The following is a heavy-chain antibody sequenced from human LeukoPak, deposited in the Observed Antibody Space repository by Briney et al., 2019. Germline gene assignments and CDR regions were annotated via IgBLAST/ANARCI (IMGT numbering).Heavy chain of an antibody. CDR1: GYSISSGYY. Sequence: PSETLSLTCAVSGYSISSGYYWGWIRQPLGKGLEWIGSIYHSGSTYYNPSLKSRVTISVDTSKNQFSLKLSSVTAADTAVYYCARDNARAPFDYWGQGTLVTVSS. J-gene: IGHJ4*02. CDR2: IYHSGST. V-gene: IGHV4-38-2*02. CDR3: ARDNARAPFDY. D-gene: IGHD5-24*01.